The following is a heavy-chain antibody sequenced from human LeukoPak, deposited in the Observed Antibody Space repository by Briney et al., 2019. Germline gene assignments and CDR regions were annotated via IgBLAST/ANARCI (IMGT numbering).Heavy chain of an antibody. CDR2: INPNSGGT. Sequence: ASVKVSCKASGYTFTGYYMHWVRQAPGQGLEWMGWINPNSGGTNYAQKFQGRVTMTGDTSISTAYMELSRLRSDDTAVYYCATHPGTTGTWAFDYWGQGTLVTVSS. V-gene: IGHV1-2*02. CDR3: ATHPGTTGTWAFDY. J-gene: IGHJ4*02. D-gene: IGHD1-1*01. CDR1: GYTFTGYY.